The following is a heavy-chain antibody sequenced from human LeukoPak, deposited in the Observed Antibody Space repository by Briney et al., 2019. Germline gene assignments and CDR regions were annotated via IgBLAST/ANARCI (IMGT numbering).Heavy chain of an antibody. J-gene: IGHJ4*02. Sequence: QPGRSLRLSCAASGFTFSSYGMHWVRQAPGKGLEWVAVISYDGSNKYYADSVKGRFTISRDNSKNTLYLQMSSLSTEDTALYYCAKVQQLATIYYFDYWGQGSLVTVSS. V-gene: IGHV3-30*18. D-gene: IGHD6-13*01. CDR2: ISYDGSNK. CDR1: GFTFSSYG. CDR3: AKVQQLATIYYFDY.